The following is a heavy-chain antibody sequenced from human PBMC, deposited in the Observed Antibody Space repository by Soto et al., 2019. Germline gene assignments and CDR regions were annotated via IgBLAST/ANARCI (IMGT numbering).Heavy chain of an antibody. V-gene: IGHV3-33*01. D-gene: IGHD6-13*01. CDR1: GFTFSSYG. Sequence: VQLVESGGGVVQPGRSLRLSCAASGFTFSSYGMHWVRQAPGKGLEWVAVIWYDGSNKYYADSVKGRFTISRDNSKNTLYLQMNSLRAEDTAVYYCARDDSSWYYGYWGQGTLVTVSS. CDR3: ARDDSSWYYGY. CDR2: IWYDGSNK. J-gene: IGHJ4*02.